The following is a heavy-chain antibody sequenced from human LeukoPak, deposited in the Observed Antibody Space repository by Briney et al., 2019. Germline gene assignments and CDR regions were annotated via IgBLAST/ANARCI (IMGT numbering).Heavy chain of an antibody. CDR1: GGSISSYY. Sequence: NPSETLSLTCTVSGGSISSYYWSWIRQPPGKGLEWNGYIYYSGSTNYNPSLKSRVTISVDTSKNQFSLKLSSVTAADTAVYYCASGGPTYYYDSSGYPFDYWGQGTLVTVSS. CDR3: ASGGPTYYYDSSGYPFDY. J-gene: IGHJ4*02. D-gene: IGHD3-22*01. CDR2: IYYSGST. V-gene: IGHV4-59*01.